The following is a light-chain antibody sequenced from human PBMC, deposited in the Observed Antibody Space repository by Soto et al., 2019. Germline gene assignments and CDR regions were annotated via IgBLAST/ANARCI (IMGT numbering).Light chain of an antibody. J-gene: IGLJ2*01. CDR3: TSWTTSTTMI. Sequence: QSALTQPASVSGSPGQSITICCTGTSIDIGAYNFVSWYQQHPGKAPKLMLYDVNIRPSGVSNRFSGSKSGNTASLTISGLQAEDEADYYCTSWTTSTTMIFGGGTKLTVL. CDR1: SIDIGAYNF. V-gene: IGLV2-14*03. CDR2: DVN.